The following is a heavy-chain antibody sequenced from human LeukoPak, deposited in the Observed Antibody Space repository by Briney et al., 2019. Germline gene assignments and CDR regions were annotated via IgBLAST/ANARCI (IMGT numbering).Heavy chain of an antibody. CDR3: ARHLNYYLDY. J-gene: IGHJ4*02. CDR1: GFTFSTYW. CDR2: ISSDGSIT. Sequence: GGSLRLSCAAPGFTFSTYWMHWVRQAPGKGLVWVSRISSDGSITSYADSVKGRFTISRDNAKNTLYLQMNSLRAEDTAVYYCARHLNYYLDYWGQGTLVTVSS. V-gene: IGHV3-74*01. D-gene: IGHD3-10*01.